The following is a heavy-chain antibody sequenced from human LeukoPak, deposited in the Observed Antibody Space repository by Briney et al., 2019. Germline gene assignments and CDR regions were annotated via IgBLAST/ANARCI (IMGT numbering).Heavy chain of an antibody. V-gene: IGHV3-11*04. J-gene: IGHJ4*02. Sequence: GGSLRLSCAASEFTFSDYYVSWIRQAPGKGLEWVSYISSSGSTIYYADSVKGRFTISRDNAKNSLYLQMNSLRAEDTAVYYCARELMITFGGVVVNKYYFDYWGQGTLVTVSS. D-gene: IGHD3-16*02. CDR1: EFTFSDYY. CDR2: ISSSGSTI. CDR3: ARELMITFGGVVVNKYYFDY.